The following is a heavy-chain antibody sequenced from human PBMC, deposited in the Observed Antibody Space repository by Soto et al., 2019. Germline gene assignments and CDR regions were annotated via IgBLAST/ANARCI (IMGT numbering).Heavy chain of an antibody. Sequence: SQTLSLTCAISVDSVSSSSAAWNWIRQSPSRGLEWLGRTYYRSKWYNDYAVSVKSRITINPDTSKNQFSLQLNSVTPEDTAVYYCARTTTRITIFGVVIPDAFDIWGQVTMVTVSS. D-gene: IGHD3-3*01. J-gene: IGHJ3*02. CDR1: VDSVSSSSAA. CDR2: TYYRSKWYN. CDR3: ARTTTRITIFGVVIPDAFDI. V-gene: IGHV6-1*01.